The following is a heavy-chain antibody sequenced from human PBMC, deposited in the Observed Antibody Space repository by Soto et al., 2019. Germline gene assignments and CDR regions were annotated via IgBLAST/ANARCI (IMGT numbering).Heavy chain of an antibody. CDR1: GGSITSSYY. Sequence: SETLSLTCTVSGGSITSSYYWGWIRQPPGKGLEWIGSIYYSGSTYYNPSLKSRVTISVDTSKNQFSLKLSSVTAADTAVYYCASTKYYDFWSGFNWFDPWGQGTLVTVSS. J-gene: IGHJ5*02. V-gene: IGHV4-39*01. D-gene: IGHD3-3*01. CDR2: IYYSGST. CDR3: ASTKYYDFWSGFNWFDP.